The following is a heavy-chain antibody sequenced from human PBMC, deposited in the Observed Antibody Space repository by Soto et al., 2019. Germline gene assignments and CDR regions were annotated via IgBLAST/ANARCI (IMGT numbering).Heavy chain of an antibody. CDR3: ASSTRGDWFDS. CDR2: IYHSGST. J-gene: IGHJ5*01. V-gene: IGHV4-59*01. D-gene: IGHD3-10*01. Sequence: SETLSLTCTISGGSISSYYWSWIRQPPGKGLEWIGYIYHSGSTVYNPSLKSRVTISVDTSKNQFSLKLKSVTAADTAVYYCASSTRGDWFDSWGQGTLVTVSS. CDR1: GGSISSYY.